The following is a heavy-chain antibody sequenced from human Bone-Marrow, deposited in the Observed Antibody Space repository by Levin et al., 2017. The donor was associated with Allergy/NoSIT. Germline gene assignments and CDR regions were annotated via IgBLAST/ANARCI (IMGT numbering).Heavy chain of an antibody. D-gene: IGHD2-21*02. J-gene: IGHJ4*02. CDR1: GDSFSSSGDY. CDR2: INYSGSA. V-gene: IGHV4-39*01. CDR3: ASLRVTGIHGNYFDY. Sequence: TSETLSLTCTVSGDSFSSSGDYWAWIRQPPGKGLEWIGSINYSGSAYYKSSLKSRVTISVETSNIQFSLKMSSVTAADTAVYYCASLRVTGIHGNYFDYWGQGTLLTVSS.